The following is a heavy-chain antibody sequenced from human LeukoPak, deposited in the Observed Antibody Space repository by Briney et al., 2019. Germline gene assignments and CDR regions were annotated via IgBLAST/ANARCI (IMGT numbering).Heavy chain of an antibody. J-gene: IGHJ5*02. CDR1: GGSIRSYY. V-gene: IGHV4-4*07. Sequence: SETLSLTCTVSGGSIRSYYWNWVRRPAGKGLEWIGRIYTSGSTNYNPSLKSRVTISVDTSKNQFSLKLSSVTAADTAVYYCARVGGIGGNSTRGFDPWGQGTLVTVSS. D-gene: IGHD4-23*01. CDR3: ARVGGIGGNSTRGFDP. CDR2: IYTSGST.